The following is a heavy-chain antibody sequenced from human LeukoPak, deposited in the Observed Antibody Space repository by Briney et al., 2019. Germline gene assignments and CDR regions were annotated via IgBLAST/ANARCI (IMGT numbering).Heavy chain of an antibody. CDR1: GFTFSSYS. V-gene: IGHV3-48*02. Sequence: GGSLRLSCAASGFTFSSYSMNWVRQAPGKGLEWVSYISTSTSTIYYADSVKGRSTISRDNAKNSLYLQMNSLRDEDTAVYYCARYSSGHDAFDIWGQGTVVTVSS. CDR2: ISTSTSTI. D-gene: IGHD6-19*01. J-gene: IGHJ3*02. CDR3: ARYSSGHDAFDI.